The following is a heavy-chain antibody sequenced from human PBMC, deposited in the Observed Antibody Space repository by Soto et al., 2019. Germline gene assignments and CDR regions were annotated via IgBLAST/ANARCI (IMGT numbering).Heavy chain of an antibody. CDR1: GFTFTTYA. V-gene: IGHV3-30*04. J-gene: IGHJ4*02. CDR3: ARDQCFGGGRSCYYFDF. CDR2: ISNDGRGK. D-gene: IGHD2-15*01. Sequence: QVQLVESGGGVVQPGRSLRLSCAASGFTFTTYAIHWVRQAPGQGLEWVAVISNDGRGKYYADSVKGRFTISRDNSKNTLYLQMNSLRSDDTAVYYCARDQCFGGGRSCYYFDFGGQGTLVTVSS.